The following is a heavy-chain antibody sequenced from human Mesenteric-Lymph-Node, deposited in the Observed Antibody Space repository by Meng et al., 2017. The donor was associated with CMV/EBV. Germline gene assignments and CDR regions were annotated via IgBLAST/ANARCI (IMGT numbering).Heavy chain of an antibody. V-gene: IGHV3-30*19. Sequence: GESLKISCAASGFTFSTYGMHWVRQTPGKGLEWVAFISNDGSNKYYADSVKGRFSISRDNSKNTLYLQMNSLRAEDTAVYFCARDRVRLLAWILMGGAFDIWGQGTMVTVSS. D-gene: IGHD3-3*01. CDR3: ARDRVRLLAWILMGGAFDI. CDR2: ISNDGSNK. CDR1: GFTFSTYG. J-gene: IGHJ3*02.